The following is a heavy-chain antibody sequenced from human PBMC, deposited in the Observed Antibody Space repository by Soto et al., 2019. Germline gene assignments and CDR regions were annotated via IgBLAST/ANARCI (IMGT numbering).Heavy chain of an antibody. CDR1: GGSFSGYY. D-gene: IGHD6-13*01. CDR3: ARVRGQQRKFAY. J-gene: IGHJ4*02. V-gene: IGHV4-34*01. CDR2: INHSGST. Sequence: PSETLSLTCAVYGGSFSGYYWSWIRQPPGKGLEWIGEINHSGSTNYNPSLKSRVTISVDTSKNQFSLKLSSVTAADTAVYYCARVRGQQRKFAYWGQGTLVTVSS.